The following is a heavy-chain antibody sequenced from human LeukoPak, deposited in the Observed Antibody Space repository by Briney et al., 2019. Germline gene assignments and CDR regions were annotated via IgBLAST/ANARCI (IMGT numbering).Heavy chain of an antibody. V-gene: IGHV1-2*04. D-gene: IGHD2-15*01. J-gene: IGHJ4*02. CDR3: ARGPLAYCSGGSCYSAPGNFDY. Sequence: ASVKVSCKASGYTFTGYYMHWVRQAPGQGLEWMGWINPHSGGTNYAQKFQGWVTMTRDTSISTAYMELSRLRSDDTAVYYCARGPLAYCSGGSCYSAPGNFDYWGQGTLVTVSS. CDR1: GYTFTGYY. CDR2: INPHSGGT.